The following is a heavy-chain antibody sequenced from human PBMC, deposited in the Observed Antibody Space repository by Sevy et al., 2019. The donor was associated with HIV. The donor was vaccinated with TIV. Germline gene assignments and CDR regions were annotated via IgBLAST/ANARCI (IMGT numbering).Heavy chain of an antibody. CDR3: ARLPRTGSYYYMDV. D-gene: IGHD1-1*01. V-gene: IGHV4-59*08. J-gene: IGHJ6*03. CDR1: GGSISGYS. Sequence: SETLFLTCTVSGGSISGYSWTWIRQPPGKGLEWLGYFYYSGSTHYNPSLKSRVTISVDTSKNQFSLNLSSVTAADTAAYYCARLPRTGSYYYMDVWGKGTTVTVSS. CDR2: FYYSGST.